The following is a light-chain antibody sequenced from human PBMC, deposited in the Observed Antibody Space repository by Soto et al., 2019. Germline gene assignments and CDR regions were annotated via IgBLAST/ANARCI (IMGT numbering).Light chain of an antibody. CDR1: QSVSRY. CDR3: QQYGSSPIT. Sequence: DTVLTQSPGTLSLSPGERAALSFSASQSVSRYLAWYQQKPGQAPRLLIYGASSRATDIADRFSGSGSGTDFNLIISRLEPEDFAVYYCQQYGSSPITFGQGTRLEN. J-gene: IGKJ5*01. V-gene: IGKV3-20*01. CDR2: GAS.